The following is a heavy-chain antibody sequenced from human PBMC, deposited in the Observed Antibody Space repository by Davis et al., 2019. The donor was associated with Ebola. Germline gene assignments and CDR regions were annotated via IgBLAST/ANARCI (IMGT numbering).Heavy chain of an antibody. Sequence: PSETLSLTCTVSGVSTSHYYWTWIRQPPGKGLEWIGHMYYNGNPKYNPSLKSRVSISVDTSKNQFSLRLSSVAAADAAIYYCAREGYRGGGFDYWGQGTLVPVSS. V-gene: IGHV4-59*13. D-gene: IGHD2-21*01. J-gene: IGHJ4*02. CDR1: GVSTSHYY. CDR3: AREGYRGGGFDY. CDR2: MYYNGNP.